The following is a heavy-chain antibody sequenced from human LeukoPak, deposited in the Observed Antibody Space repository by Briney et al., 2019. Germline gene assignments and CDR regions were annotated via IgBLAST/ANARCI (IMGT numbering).Heavy chain of an antibody. CDR1: GGTFSRYA. Sequence: ASVKVSCKASGGTFSRYAMSWARQAPGQGLEWMGGIIPIFGTASFAQKFQGRVTITADESTGTAYMELSSLRSEDTAVYYCARVVTPRYCSTPSCYWKGWFDPWGQGTLVTVSS. D-gene: IGHD2-2*01. J-gene: IGHJ5*02. CDR3: ARVVTPRYCSTPSCYWKGWFDP. V-gene: IGHV1-69*13. CDR2: IIPIFGTA.